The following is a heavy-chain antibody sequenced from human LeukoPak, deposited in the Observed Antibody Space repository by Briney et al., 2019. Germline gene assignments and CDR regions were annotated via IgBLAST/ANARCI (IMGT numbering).Heavy chain of an antibody. CDR1: GFTFSSYA. D-gene: IGHD3-22*01. Sequence: GGSLRLSCAASGFTFSSYAMSWVRQAPGKELEWVSAISGSGGSTYYADSVKGRFTISRDNSKNTLYLQMNSLRAEDTAVYYCAKDPPIVYYYDSSGYGGDYWGQGTLVTVSS. CDR2: ISGSGGST. V-gene: IGHV3-23*01. CDR3: AKDPPIVYYYDSSGYGGDY. J-gene: IGHJ4*02.